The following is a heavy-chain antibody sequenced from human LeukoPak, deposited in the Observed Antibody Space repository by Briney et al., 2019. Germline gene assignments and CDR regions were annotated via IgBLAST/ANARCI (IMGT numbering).Heavy chain of an antibody. Sequence: GGSLRLSCATSGFTFSNAWMNWVRQAPGKGLEWVGRIRSNSDGGTIDYAAPVKGRFTLSRDDSKTTLYLQMNSLQAEDTAVYYCPTDFHDSTWGQGTLVTVSS. CDR1: GFTFSNAW. CDR3: PTDFHDST. CDR2: IRSNSDGGTI. J-gene: IGHJ5*02. D-gene: IGHD3-22*01. V-gene: IGHV3-15*07.